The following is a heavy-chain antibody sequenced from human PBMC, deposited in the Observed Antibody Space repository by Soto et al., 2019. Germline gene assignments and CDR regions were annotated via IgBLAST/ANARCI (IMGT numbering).Heavy chain of an antibody. CDR2: INAHNGNT. J-gene: IGHJ4*02. V-gene: IGHV1-18*01. D-gene: IGHD4-17*01. CDR3: AIADYGDPDY. CDR1: GSTFPSST. Sequence: QVQLVQSGAEVKKPGASVKVSCKASGSTFPSSTVSWVRQAPGQGLEWMGWINAHNGNTKYAQKFQGRLTMTTDTATGTGYMDLRSLSSDDTAIYFCAIADYGDPDYWGQGTLVTVSS.